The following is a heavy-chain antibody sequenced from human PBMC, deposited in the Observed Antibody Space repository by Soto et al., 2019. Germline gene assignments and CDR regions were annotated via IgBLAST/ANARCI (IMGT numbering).Heavy chain of an antibody. V-gene: IGHV4-59*11. CDR2: IYYSGST. D-gene: IGHD3-22*01. Sequence: SETLSLTCTVSGGSISSHYWSWIRQPPGKGLEWIGYIYYSGSTNYNPSLKSRVTISVDTSKNQFSLKLSSVTAADTAVYYCARQLPYYYDSSGYPLPGWFDPWGQGTLVTVSS. J-gene: IGHJ5*02. CDR3: ARQLPYYYDSSGYPLPGWFDP. CDR1: GGSISSHY.